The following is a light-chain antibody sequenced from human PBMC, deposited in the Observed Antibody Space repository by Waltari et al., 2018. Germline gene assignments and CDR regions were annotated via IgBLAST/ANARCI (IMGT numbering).Light chain of an antibody. J-gene: IGKJ2*03. CDR3: QQDYTTPYS. V-gene: IGKV1-27*01. CDR1: QGINKE. Sequence: DIQMTQSPSSLSASVGDRVTVTCRASQGINKELNWYQQKPGKAHTLLIYAASSLQTGVSSRFSGSGSGTDFTLTISSLQPEDVATYYCQQDYTTPYSFGQGTKVEIK. CDR2: AAS.